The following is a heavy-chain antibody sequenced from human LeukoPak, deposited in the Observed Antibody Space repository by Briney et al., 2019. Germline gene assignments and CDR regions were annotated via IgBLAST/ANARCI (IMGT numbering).Heavy chain of an antibody. Sequence: SETLSLTCTVSGGSISSSSYYWGWIRQPPGKGLEWIGSIYYSGSTYYNPSLKSRVTISVDTSKNQFSLKLSSVTAADTAVYYCARHIVVVPAAIRVYYMDVWGKETTVTISS. CDR2: IYYSGST. V-gene: IGHV4-39*01. CDR3: ARHIVVVPAAIRVYYMDV. J-gene: IGHJ6*03. CDR1: GGSISSSSYY. D-gene: IGHD2-2*01.